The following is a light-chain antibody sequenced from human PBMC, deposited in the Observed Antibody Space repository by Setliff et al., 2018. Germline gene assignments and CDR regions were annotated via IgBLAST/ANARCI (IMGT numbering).Light chain of an antibody. CDR2: XXN. J-gene: IGLJ2*01. CDR3: VTWDSSLSVVL. V-gene: IGLV1-51*01. Sequence: QSALTQPPSVSAAPGQKVTISCSGSSSNIASNYVSWYQQVPGAAPKLLLXXXNKRPSGIPDRFSGSKSGTSATLDITGLQTGDEADYYCVTWDSSLSVVLFGGGTKVTVL. CDR1: SSNIASNY.